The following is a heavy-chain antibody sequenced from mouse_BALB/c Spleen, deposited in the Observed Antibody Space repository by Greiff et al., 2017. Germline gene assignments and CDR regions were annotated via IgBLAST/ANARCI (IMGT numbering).Heavy chain of an antibody. D-gene: IGHD1-1*01. V-gene: IGHV3-2*02. CDR3: ARSESSSLFAY. J-gene: IGHJ3*01. CDR1: GYSITSDYA. CDR2: ISYSGST. Sequence: DVQLQESGPGLVKPSQSLSLTCTVTGYSITSDYAWNWIRQFPGNKLEWMGYISYSGSTSYNPSLKSRISITRDTSKNQFFLQLNSVTTEDTATYYCARSESSSLFAYWGQGTLVTVSA.